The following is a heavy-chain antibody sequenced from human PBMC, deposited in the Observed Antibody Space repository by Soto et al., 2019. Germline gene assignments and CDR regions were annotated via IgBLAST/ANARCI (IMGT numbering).Heavy chain of an antibody. J-gene: IGHJ5*02. V-gene: IGHV1-2*02. Sequence: QEQLVQSGTEVKKPGASVTVSCKSSGYTFTDFYLHWLRQAPGQGLEWVGWINPKTGDTKSSQKFHVRVTMSRDTAVSTAYIDLTSLTSDDTAMYYCATGTNGTTGWYHPWGQGTRVTVSS. CDR1: GYTFTDFY. CDR2: INPKTGDT. CDR3: ATGTNGTTGWYHP. D-gene: IGHD1-1*01.